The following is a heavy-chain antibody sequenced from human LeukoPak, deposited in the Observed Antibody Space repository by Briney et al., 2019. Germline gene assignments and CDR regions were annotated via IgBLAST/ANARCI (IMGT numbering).Heavy chain of an antibody. CDR1: GFTFSRYT. J-gene: IGHJ4*02. CDR3: ASSGSYRFDY. D-gene: IGHD1-26*01. Sequence: GGSLRLSCAASGFTFSRYTMNWVRRAPGKGLEWVSHISTSGSAMYYADSVKGRFTISRDNAKDSLYLQMNSLRDEDTAVYYCASSGSYRFDYWGQGTLVTVSS. V-gene: IGHV3-48*02. CDR2: ISTSGSAM.